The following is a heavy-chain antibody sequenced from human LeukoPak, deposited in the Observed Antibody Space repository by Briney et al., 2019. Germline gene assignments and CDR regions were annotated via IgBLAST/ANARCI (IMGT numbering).Heavy chain of an antibody. V-gene: IGHV3-30*19. CDR2: ISYDGSNK. Sequence: GGSLRLSCAASGFTFSSYGMHWVRQAPGKGLEWVAVISYDGSNKYYADSVKGRFTISRDNSKNTLYLQMNSLRAEDTAVYYCARGDTVTTGREVDYYYYYYMDVWGKGTTVTVSS. CDR1: GFTFSSYG. J-gene: IGHJ6*03. D-gene: IGHD4-17*01. CDR3: ARGDTVTTGREVDYYYYYYMDV.